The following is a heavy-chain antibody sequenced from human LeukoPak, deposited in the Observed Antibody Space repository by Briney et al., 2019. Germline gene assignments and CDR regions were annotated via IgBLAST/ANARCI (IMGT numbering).Heavy chain of an antibody. J-gene: IGHJ3*02. CDR3: ARENFMATSGTTFDI. V-gene: IGHV3-23*01. D-gene: IGHD1-1*01. CDR2: ISGSGGST. Sequence: PGGSLRLSCAASGFTFSSYAMSWVRQAPGKGLEWVSAISGSGGSTYYADSVKGRFTISRADAKTSLYLQMNSLRVEDTAVYYCARENFMATSGTTFDIWGQGTMVSVSS. CDR1: GFTFSSYA.